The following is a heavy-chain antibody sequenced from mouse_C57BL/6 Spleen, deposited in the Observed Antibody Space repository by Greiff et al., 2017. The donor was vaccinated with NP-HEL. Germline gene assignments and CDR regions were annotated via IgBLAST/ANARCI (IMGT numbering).Heavy chain of an antibody. CDR3: ARTNYGSSYGAMDY. J-gene: IGHJ4*01. D-gene: IGHD1-1*01. CDR1: GYTFTSYW. V-gene: IGHV1-72*01. CDR2: IDPNSGGT. Sequence: VQLQESGAELVKPGASVKLSCKASGYTFTSYWMHWVKQRPGRGLEWIGRIDPNSGGTKYNEKFKSKATLTVDKPSSTAYMQLSSLTSEDSAVYYCARTNYGSSYGAMDYWGQGTSVTVSS.